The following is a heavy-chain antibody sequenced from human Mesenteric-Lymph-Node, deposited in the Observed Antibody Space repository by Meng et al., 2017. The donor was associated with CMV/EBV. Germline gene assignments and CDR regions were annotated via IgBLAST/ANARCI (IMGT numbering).Heavy chain of an antibody. J-gene: IGHJ3*02. Sequence: ASVKVSCKASGYIFNDYYIHWVRQAPGQGLEWMGWINPNSGGTNYAQKFQGRVTMTRDTSISTAYMELSRLRSDDTAVYYCARPSTMDDAFDIWGQGTMVTVSS. D-gene: IGHD3-10*01. CDR1: GYIFNDYY. CDR2: INPNSGGT. V-gene: IGHV1-2*02. CDR3: ARPSTMDDAFDI.